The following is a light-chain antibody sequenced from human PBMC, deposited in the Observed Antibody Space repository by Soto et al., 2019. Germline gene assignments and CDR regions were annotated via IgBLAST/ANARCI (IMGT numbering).Light chain of an antibody. CDR2: HAS. V-gene: IGKV1-5*01. CDR1: QSISSY. CDR3: QQYNSYS. Sequence: DIQMTQSPSSLSASVGDRVTITCRASQSISSYLNWYQQKPGTAPKVLIYHASNLQSGVPSRFSGSGSGTEFTLTISSLQPDDFATYYCQQYNSYSFGQGTKVAI. J-gene: IGKJ1*01.